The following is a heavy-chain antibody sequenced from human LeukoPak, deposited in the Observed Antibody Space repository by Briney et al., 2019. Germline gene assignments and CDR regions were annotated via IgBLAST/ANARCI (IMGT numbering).Heavy chain of an antibody. Sequence: ASVKVSCKASGYTFTGYYMHWVRQAPGQGLEWMGWINPNSGGTNYAQKFQGRATMTRDTSISTAYMELSRLRSDDTAVYYCARKAVAGNLFDYWGQGTLVTVSS. CDR3: ARKAVAGNLFDY. CDR2: INPNSGGT. V-gene: IGHV1-2*02. J-gene: IGHJ4*02. D-gene: IGHD6-19*01. CDR1: GYTFTGYY.